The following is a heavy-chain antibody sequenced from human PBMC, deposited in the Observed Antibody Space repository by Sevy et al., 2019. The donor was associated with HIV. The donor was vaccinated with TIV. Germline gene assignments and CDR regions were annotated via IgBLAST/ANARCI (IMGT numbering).Heavy chain of an antibody. Sequence: GGSLRLSCTASGFTFRYYAMNWVRQAPGKGLERVALISYDGSNKYYADSVRGRFAISRDNSKNTLYLQMNSLRPEDTAIYYCAREGQLWFVYYFDNWGQGTLVTVSS. CDR3: AREGQLWFVYYFDN. D-gene: IGHD3-10*01. CDR1: GFTFRYYA. CDR2: ISYDGSNK. V-gene: IGHV3-30*09. J-gene: IGHJ4*02.